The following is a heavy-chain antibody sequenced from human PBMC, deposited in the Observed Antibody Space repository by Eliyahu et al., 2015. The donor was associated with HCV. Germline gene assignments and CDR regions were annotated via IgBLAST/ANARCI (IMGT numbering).Heavy chain of an antibody. CDR3: AKGQLGPWDYAYFDY. D-gene: IGHD2-2*01. V-gene: IGHV3-30*18. Sequence: QVQLVESGGGVVQPGRSLRLSCXASGFTFSSYGMHWVRQAPGKGLEWVAVISYDGSNKYYADSVKGRFTISRDNSKNTLYLQMNSLRAEDTAVYYCAKGQLGPWDYAYFDYWGQGTLVTVSS. CDR2: ISYDGSNK. J-gene: IGHJ4*02. CDR1: GFTFSSYG.